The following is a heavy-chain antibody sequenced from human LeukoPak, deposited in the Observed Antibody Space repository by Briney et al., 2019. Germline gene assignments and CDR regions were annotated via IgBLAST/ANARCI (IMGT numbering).Heavy chain of an antibody. CDR3: ARRPSVYTSGSNSYFDY. Sequence: PSETLSLTCTVFGGSISTSSYYWGWIRQPPGKGLEWIGSIYYSGSTYYNPSLKSRVTISVDTSKNQFSLKLSSVTAADTAVYYCARRPSVYTSGSNSYFDYWGKETRVTVSS. D-gene: IGHD6-19*01. CDR2: IYYSGST. V-gene: IGHV4-39*01. CDR1: GGSISTSSYY. J-gene: IGHJ4*02.